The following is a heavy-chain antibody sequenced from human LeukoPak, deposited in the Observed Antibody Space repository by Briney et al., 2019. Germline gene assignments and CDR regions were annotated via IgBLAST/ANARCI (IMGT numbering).Heavy chain of an antibody. CDR2: MNPNSGNT. CDR1: GYTFTSYD. J-gene: IGHJ1*01. V-gene: IGHV1-8*03. D-gene: IGHD3-3*01. Sequence: GASVKVSCKASGYTFTSYDINWVRQATGQGLEWMGWMNPNSGNTGYAQKFQGRVTITRNTSISTAYMELSSLRSEDTAVYYCARGPRRFLEWLLRASDEYFQHWGQGTLVTVSS. CDR3: ARGPRRFLEWLLRASDEYFQH.